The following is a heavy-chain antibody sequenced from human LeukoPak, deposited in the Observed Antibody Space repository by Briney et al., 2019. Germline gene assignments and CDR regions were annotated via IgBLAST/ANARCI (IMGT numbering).Heavy chain of an antibody. CDR1: GFTFSDYY. CDR2: ISSSGSTI. Sequence: GGSLRLSCAASGFTFSDYYMSWIRQAPGKGLEWVSYISSSGSTIYYADSVKGRFTISRDNAKNSLYLQMNSLRAEDTAVYYCARHRYSSWCPFDYWGQGTLVTVSS. D-gene: IGHD6-13*01. V-gene: IGHV3-11*01. CDR3: ARHRYSSWCPFDY. J-gene: IGHJ4*02.